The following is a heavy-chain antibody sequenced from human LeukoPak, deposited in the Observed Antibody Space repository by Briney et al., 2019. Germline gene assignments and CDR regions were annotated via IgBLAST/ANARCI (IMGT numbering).Heavy chain of an antibody. V-gene: IGHV4-34*01. CDR3: ARGSRTSGYSQRDAFDT. D-gene: IGHD3-22*01. Sequence: SETLSLTCAVYGGYFSGYYWSWIRQPPGKGLEWIGEINHSGSTNYNPSLKSRVTISVDTSKNQLSLKLSSVTAADTAVYYCARGSRTSGYSQRDAFDTWGQGTMVTVSS. CDR1: GGYFSGYY. J-gene: IGHJ3*02. CDR2: INHSGST.